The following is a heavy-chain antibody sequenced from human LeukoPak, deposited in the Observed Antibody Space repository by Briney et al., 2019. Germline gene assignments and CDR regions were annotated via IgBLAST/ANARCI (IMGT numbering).Heavy chain of an antibody. V-gene: IGHV3-9*01. CDR1: GFTFDDYA. CDR2: ISWNSGSI. Sequence: GGSLRLSCAASGFTFDDYAMHWVRQAPGKGLEWVSGISWNSGSIGYADSVRGRFTISRDNAKNSLYLQMNSLRAEDTALYYCAKGGIAVALDDAFDIWGQGTMVTVSS. J-gene: IGHJ3*02. D-gene: IGHD6-19*01. CDR3: AKGGIAVALDDAFDI.